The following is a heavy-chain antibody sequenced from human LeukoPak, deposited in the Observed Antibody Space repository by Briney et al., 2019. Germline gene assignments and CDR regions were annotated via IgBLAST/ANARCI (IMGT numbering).Heavy chain of an antibody. Sequence: GGSLRLSCAASGFTFSDYYMSWIRQAPGKGLEWVSYISSSGSTIYYADSVKGRFTISRDNAKNSLYLQMNSLRAEDTAVYYCAKKHDCSSTSCPYYFDYWGQGTLVTVSS. CDR1: GFTFSDYY. CDR3: AKKHDCSSTSCPYYFDY. J-gene: IGHJ4*02. CDR2: ISSSGSTI. V-gene: IGHV3-11*01. D-gene: IGHD2-2*01.